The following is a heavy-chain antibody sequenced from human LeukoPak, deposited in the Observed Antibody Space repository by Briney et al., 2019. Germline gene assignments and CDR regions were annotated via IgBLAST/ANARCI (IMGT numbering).Heavy chain of an antibody. J-gene: IGHJ6*02. CDR1: GFTFSSYS. V-gene: IGHV3-48*02. CDR3: ARAWNQLLVNYYGMDV. CDR2: ISSSSSTI. Sequence: PGGSLRLSCAASGFTFSSYSMNWVRQAPGKGLERVSYISSSSSTIYYADSVKGRFTISRDNAKNSLYLQMNSLRDEDTAVYYCARAWNQLLVNYYGMDVWGQGTTVTVSS. D-gene: IGHD2-2*01.